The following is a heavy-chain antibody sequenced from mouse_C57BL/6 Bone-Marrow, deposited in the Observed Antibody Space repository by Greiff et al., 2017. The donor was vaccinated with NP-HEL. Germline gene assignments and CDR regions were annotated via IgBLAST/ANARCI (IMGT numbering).Heavy chain of an antibody. CDR1: GYTFTSYW. J-gene: IGHJ3*01. CDR2: IAPSDSYT. D-gene: IGHD1-1*01. CDR3: AILLLAWFAY. Sequence: QVQLQQPGAELVMPGASVKLSCKASGYTFTSYWMHWVKQRPGQGLEWIGEIAPSDSYTNYNQKFKGKSTLTVDTSSSTASMQLSSLTSEDSAVYYCAILLLAWFAYWGQGTLVTVSA. V-gene: IGHV1-69*01.